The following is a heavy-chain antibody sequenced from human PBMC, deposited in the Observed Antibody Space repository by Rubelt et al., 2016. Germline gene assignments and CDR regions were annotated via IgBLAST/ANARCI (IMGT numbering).Heavy chain of an antibody. CDR3: TREGDTAMVPYYCDY. CDR2: IYHSGST. CDR1: GGSISSSNW. V-gene: IGHV4-4*02. J-gene: IGHJ4*02. D-gene: IGHD5-18*01. Sequence: LSLTCAVSGGSISSSNWWSWVRQPPGKGLEWIGEIYHSGSTNYNPSLKSRVTISVDKSKNQFSLKLSSVTAADTAVYYCTREGDTAMVPYYCDYWGQGTLVTVSS.